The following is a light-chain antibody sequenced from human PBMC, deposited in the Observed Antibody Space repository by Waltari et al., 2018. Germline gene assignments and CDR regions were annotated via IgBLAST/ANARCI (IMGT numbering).Light chain of an antibody. J-gene: IGKJ1*01. CDR2: KAS. Sequence: DIQMTQSPSTLSASVGDRVTITCRASQSISSWLAWYQQKPGKAPKLLIYKASSLESGVPSRLSGSGSGTEFTLTISSLQPDDFATYYCQQYNSYSWTFGQGTKVETK. CDR1: QSISSW. CDR3: QQYNSYSWT. V-gene: IGKV1-5*03.